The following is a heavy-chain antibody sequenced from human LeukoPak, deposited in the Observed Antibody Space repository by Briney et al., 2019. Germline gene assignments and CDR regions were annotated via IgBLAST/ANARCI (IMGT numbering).Heavy chain of an antibody. CDR3: ARGPEFITFSRTDY. CDR1: GFTYRIYS. J-gene: IGHJ4*02. V-gene: IGHV3-21*01. D-gene: IGHD3-10*01. CDR2: IICRCNSL. Sequence: PGGSLRPSCAASGFTYRIYSMSWVRQAPGQGLEWGSSIICRCNSLYYAPSVLARFTISRHDPHYSLYLQMHSLRAEDTAVYYCARGPEFITFSRTDYWGQGTLVTVSS.